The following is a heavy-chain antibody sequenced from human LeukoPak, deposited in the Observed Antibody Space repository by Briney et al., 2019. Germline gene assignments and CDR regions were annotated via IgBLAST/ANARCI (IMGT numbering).Heavy chain of an antibody. D-gene: IGHD2-15*01. CDR1: GGSISSGDYY. V-gene: IGHV4-30-4*08. CDR2: IYYSGST. Sequence: SQTLSLTCTVSGGSISSGDYYWSWIRQPPGKGLEWIGYIYYSGSTYYNPSLKSRVTISVDTSKNQFSLKLSSVTAADTAVYYCARDGSRGRWSEDSRNWFFDIWGRGTLVAVSS. J-gene: IGHJ2*01. CDR3: ARDGSRGRWSEDSRNWFFDI.